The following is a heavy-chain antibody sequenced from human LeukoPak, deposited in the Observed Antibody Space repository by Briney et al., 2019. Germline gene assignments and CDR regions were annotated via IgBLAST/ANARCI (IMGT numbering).Heavy chain of an antibody. CDR1: GGSVSTGSYY. Sequence: SETLSLTCSVSGGSVSTGSYYWSWIRQPPGKGLEWIGYIYYSGSTNSNPSLKSRVTISVDTSKNQFSLKLSSVTAADTAVYYCARDLGGVATYYGMDVWGKGTMVTVSS. CDR2: IYYSGST. V-gene: IGHV4-61*01. CDR3: ARDLGGVATYYGMDV. D-gene: IGHD5-12*01. J-gene: IGHJ6*04.